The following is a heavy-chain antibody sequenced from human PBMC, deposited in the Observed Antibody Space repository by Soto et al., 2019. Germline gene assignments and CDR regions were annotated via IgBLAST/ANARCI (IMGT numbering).Heavy chain of an antibody. V-gene: IGHV3-21*01. J-gene: IGHJ4*02. D-gene: IGHD2-15*01. Sequence: EVQLVESGGGLVKPWGSLRLSCAASGFTFSSYSMNWVRQAPGKGLEWVSSISSSSSYIYYADSVKGRFTISRDNAKNSLYLQMNSLRAEDTAVYYCATSGGSFDYFDYWGQGTLVTVSS. CDR1: GFTFSSYS. CDR2: ISSSSSYI. CDR3: ATSGGSFDYFDY.